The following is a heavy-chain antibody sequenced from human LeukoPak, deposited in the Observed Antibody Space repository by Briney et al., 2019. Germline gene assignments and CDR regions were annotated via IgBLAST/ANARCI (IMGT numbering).Heavy chain of an antibody. CDR2: IYYSGST. Sequence: PSQTLSLTCTVSGGSISSGGYYWSWIRQHPGKGLEWIGYIYYSGSTYYNPSLKSRVTISVDTSKNQFSLKLSSVTAADTAVYYCASSYCSSTSCYLVWFDPWGQGTLVTVSS. CDR3: ASSYCSSTSCYLVWFDP. D-gene: IGHD2-2*01. J-gene: IGHJ5*02. CDR1: GGSISSGGYY. V-gene: IGHV4-31*03.